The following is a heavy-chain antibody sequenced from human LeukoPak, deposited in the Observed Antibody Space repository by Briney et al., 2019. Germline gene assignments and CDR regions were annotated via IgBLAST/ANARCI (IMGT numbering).Heavy chain of an antibody. Sequence: GGSLRLSSAASGFIFSSYSMNWVRQAPGEGLEWVSYISSSSSTTYYADSVKGRFTISRDYAKKSLYLQMNSLRAEDTAVYYCARDSSFVGAFDYWGQGTLVTVSS. CDR3: ARDSSFVGAFDY. V-gene: IGHV3-48*01. D-gene: IGHD1-26*01. J-gene: IGHJ4*02. CDR1: GFIFSSYS. CDR2: ISSSSSTT.